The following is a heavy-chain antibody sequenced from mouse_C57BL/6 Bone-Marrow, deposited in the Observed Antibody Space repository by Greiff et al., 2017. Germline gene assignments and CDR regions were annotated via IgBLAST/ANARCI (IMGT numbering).Heavy chain of an antibody. CDR3: AMYYYGSSPAWFAY. CDR2: INPNNGGT. V-gene: IGHV1-26*01. D-gene: IGHD1-1*01. J-gene: IGHJ3*01. CDR1: GYTFTDYY. Sequence: VQLQQSGPELVKPGASVKISCKASGYTFTDYYMNWVKQSHGKSLEWIGDINPNNGGTSYNQKFKGKATLAVDKSSSTAYMELRSLTSEDSAVYDCAMYYYGSSPAWFAYWGQGTLVTVSA.